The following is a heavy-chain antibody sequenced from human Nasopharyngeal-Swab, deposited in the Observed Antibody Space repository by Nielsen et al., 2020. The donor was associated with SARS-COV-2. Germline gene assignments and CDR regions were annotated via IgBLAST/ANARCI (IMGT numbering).Heavy chain of an antibody. CDR2: INHSGST. CDR1: GGSLSGYY. CDR3: ARGGKFLVFGQRVGSWFDP. Sequence: SETLSLTCAVYGGSLSGYYWSWIRQPPGKGLEWIGEINHSGSTNYNPSLKSRVTISVDTSKNQFSLKLSSVTAADTAVYYCARGGKFLVFGQRVGSWFDPWGQGTLVTVSS. V-gene: IGHV4-34*01. J-gene: IGHJ5*02. D-gene: IGHD3-10*01.